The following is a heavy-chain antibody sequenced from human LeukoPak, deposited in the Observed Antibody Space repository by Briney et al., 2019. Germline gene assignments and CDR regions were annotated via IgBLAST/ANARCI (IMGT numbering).Heavy chain of an antibody. CDR3: ARGDDSSGYRIDY. Sequence: GRSLRLSCAASGFSFSSYAMHWVRQAPGKGLEWVAVISYDGSNKYCADSVKGRFTISRDNSKNTLYLQMNSLRAEDTAVYYCARGDDSSGYRIDYWGQGTLVTVSS. CDR1: GFSFSSYA. CDR2: ISYDGSNK. V-gene: IGHV3-30*04. J-gene: IGHJ4*02. D-gene: IGHD3-22*01.